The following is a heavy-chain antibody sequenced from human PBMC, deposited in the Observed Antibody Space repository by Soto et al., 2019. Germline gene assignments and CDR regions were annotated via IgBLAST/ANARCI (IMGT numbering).Heavy chain of an antibody. V-gene: IGHV4-39*01. CDR3: ASGPYCSGGSCYSFVDY. D-gene: IGHD2-15*01. Sequence: SETLSLTCTVSGGSISSSSYYWGWIRQPPGKGLEWIGSIYYSGSTYYNPSLKSRVTISVDTSKNQFSLKLSSVTAADTAVYYCASGPYCSGGSCYSFVDYWGQGTLVTVSS. J-gene: IGHJ4*02. CDR1: GGSISSSSYY. CDR2: IYYSGST.